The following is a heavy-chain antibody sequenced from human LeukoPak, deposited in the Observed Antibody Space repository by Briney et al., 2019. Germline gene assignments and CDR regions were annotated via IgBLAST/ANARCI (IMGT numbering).Heavy chain of an antibody. CDR2: IDQDGSGK. J-gene: IGHJ4*02. D-gene: IGHD3-22*01. CDR3: VVTTRSMSFDY. CDR1: GLTFTSYY. V-gene: IGHV3-7*05. Sequence: GGSLRLSCAASGLTFTSYYMFWVRQAPGKGLDWVASIDQDGSGKYYVDSVKGRFTISRDNAKNSLYLQMTSLSAEDTAVYYCVVTTRSMSFDYWGQGTLVTVSS.